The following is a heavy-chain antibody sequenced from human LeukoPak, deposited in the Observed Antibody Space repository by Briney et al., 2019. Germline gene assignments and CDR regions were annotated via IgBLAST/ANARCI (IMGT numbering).Heavy chain of an antibody. V-gene: IGHV3-30-3*01. CDR2: ISYDGSNK. CDR1: GFTFSSYA. Sequence: GGSLRLSCAASGFTFSSYAMHWVRQAPGKGLEWVAVISYDGSNKYYADSVKGRFTISRDNSKNTLYLQMNSLRAEDTAVYYCARDLGALRLTNLDYWGQGTLVTVSS. D-gene: IGHD1-1*01. CDR3: ARDLGALRLTNLDY. J-gene: IGHJ4*02.